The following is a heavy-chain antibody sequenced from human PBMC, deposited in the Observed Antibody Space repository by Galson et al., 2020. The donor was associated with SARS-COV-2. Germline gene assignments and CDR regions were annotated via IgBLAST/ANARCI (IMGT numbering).Heavy chain of an antibody. CDR3: ARTKGSPVVVFDY. J-gene: IGHJ4*02. D-gene: IGHD2-15*01. Sequence: SETLSLTCTVSDGSIISSYYWGWIRQPPGKGLEWIGSIYYSGSTSYNPSLKSRVTISVDTSKNQFSLKLNSVTAADTAVYYCARTKGSPVVVFDYWGQGTLVTVSS. V-gene: IGHV4-39*01. CDR2: IYYSGST. CDR1: DGSIISSYY.